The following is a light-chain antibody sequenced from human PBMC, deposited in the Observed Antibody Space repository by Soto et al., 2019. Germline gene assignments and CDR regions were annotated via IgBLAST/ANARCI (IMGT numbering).Light chain of an antibody. CDR1: QSVNNW. CDR2: KVS. V-gene: IGKV1-5*03. Sequence: DIQMTQSPSTLSASVGDRVTITCRASQSVNNWLAWYQQKPGKAPNLLIYKVSNLESGVPSRFSGSGSGTEFTLTISSLQPDDFATSYCQQYNSYSWTFGQGTKVEIK. J-gene: IGKJ1*01. CDR3: QQYNSYSWT.